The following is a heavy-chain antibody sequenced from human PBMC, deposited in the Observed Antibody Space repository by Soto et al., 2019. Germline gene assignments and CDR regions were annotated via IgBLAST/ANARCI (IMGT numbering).Heavy chain of an antibody. Sequence: QVQLQESGPGLVKPSGTLSLTCAVSSGSISSSNWWSWVRQPPGKGLEWIGEIYHSGSTNYNPSLKSRVTLSVDKSKNQFSLKLSSVTAADTAVYYCASGGLVFGGVIVIDYWGQGTLVTVSS. CDR2: IYHSGST. CDR1: SGSISSSNW. V-gene: IGHV4-4*02. CDR3: ASGGLVFGGVIVIDY. J-gene: IGHJ4*02. D-gene: IGHD3-16*02.